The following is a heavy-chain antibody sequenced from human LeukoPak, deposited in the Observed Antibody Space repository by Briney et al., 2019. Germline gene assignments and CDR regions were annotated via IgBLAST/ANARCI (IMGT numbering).Heavy chain of an antibody. D-gene: IGHD6-13*01. CDR1: GGSISSYY. J-gene: IGHJ5*02. CDR3: ARGQQWFDP. Sequence: SETLSLTCTVSGGSISSYYWSWIRQPPGKGLEWVGYISSSGSTKYNPSPKSRLTISVDTSKNQSSLKLTSVTAADTAVYYCARGQQWFDPWGQGTLVTVSS. CDR2: ISSSGST. V-gene: IGHV4-59*08.